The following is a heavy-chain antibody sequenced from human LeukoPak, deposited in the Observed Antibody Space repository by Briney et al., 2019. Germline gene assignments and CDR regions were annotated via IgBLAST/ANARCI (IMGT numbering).Heavy chain of an antibody. V-gene: IGHV3-11*01. J-gene: IGHJ4*02. CDR1: GFTFSDYY. D-gene: IGHD6-25*01. Sequence: GGSLRLSCAVSGFTFSDYYMSRIRQAPGKGLEWVSYISGSGSTIYYADSVKGRFTISRDNAKNSLYLQMDSLRAEDTAVYYCARRYTSGWTFDYWGQGTLVTVS. CDR3: ARRYTSGWTFDY. CDR2: ISGSGSTI.